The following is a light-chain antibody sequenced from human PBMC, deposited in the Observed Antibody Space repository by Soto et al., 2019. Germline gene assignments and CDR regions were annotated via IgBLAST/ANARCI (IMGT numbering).Light chain of an antibody. V-gene: IGKV3D-11*02. Sequence: EIVLTQSPATLSFSPGERATLSCRASPSVTNYLAWYQQKPGQPPRLLIYGASNRAAGIPARFSGSGPGPDFALTISSLEPEDSAVSYCQKRNIWPPVTGGQGTRLEIK. CDR1: PSVTNY. CDR3: QKRNIWPPVT. J-gene: IGKJ5*01. CDR2: GAS.